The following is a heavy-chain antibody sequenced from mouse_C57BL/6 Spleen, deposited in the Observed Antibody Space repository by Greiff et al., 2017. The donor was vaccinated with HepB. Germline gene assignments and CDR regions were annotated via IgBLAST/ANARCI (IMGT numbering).Heavy chain of an antibody. CDR3: ARASLRLGYFDV. Sequence: EVQLQQSGPGLVKPSQSLSLTCSVTGYSITSGYYWNWIRQFPGNKLEWMGYISYDGSNNYNPSLKNRISITRDTSKNQFFLKLNSVTTEDTATYCCARASLRLGYFDVWGTGTTVTVSS. CDR1: GYSITSGYY. J-gene: IGHJ1*03. CDR2: ISYDGSN. D-gene: IGHD3-2*02. V-gene: IGHV3-6*01.